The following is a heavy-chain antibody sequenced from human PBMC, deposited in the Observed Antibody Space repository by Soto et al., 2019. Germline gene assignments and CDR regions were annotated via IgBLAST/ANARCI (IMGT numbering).Heavy chain of an antibody. J-gene: IGHJ4*02. V-gene: IGHV1-18*01. CDR1: GYTFTSYG. D-gene: IGHD1-7*01. CDR3: ARDGVSSTEYTWNYGTYFDY. CDR2: ISAYNGNT. Sequence: ASVKVSCKASGYTFTSYGISWVRQAPGQGLEWMGWISAYNGNTNYAQKFQGRVTITRDTSASTAYMELSSLRSEDTAVYYCARDGVSSTEYTWNYGTYFDYWGQGALVTVS.